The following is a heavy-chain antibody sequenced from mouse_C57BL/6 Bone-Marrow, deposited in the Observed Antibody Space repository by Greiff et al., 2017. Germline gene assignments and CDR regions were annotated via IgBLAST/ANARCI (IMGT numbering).Heavy chain of an antibody. Sequence: ASGIDFSRYWMSWVRRAPGKGLEWIGEINPDSSTINYAPSLKDKFIISRDNAKNTLYLQMSKVRSEDTALYYCARWGYDGYYDWYFDVWGTGTTVTVSS. CDR2: INPDSSTI. CDR1: GIDFSRYW. J-gene: IGHJ1*03. CDR3: ARWGYDGYYDWYFDV. D-gene: IGHD2-3*01. V-gene: IGHV4-1*01.